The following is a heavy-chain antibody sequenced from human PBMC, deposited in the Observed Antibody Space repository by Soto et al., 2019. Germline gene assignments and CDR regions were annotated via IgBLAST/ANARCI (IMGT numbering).Heavy chain of an antibody. D-gene: IGHD3-16*01. CDR3: AHSGGRLSSLLSWFDA. CDR1: GFSLSTSGVG. Sequence: QITLKESGPALVKPTQTLTLTCTFSGFSLSTSGVGVGWIRQPPGKALEWLAVISWDDNKRFSPSLRSRLTITKDTSKTQVVLTMTNMDPADTATYYCAHSGGRLSSLLSWFDAWGQGTLVTVSS. V-gene: IGHV2-5*02. CDR2: ISWDDNK. J-gene: IGHJ5*02.